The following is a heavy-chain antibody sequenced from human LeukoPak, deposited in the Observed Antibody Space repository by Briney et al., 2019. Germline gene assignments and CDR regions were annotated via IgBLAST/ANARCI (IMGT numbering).Heavy chain of an antibody. CDR2: IYYSGST. CDR3: ARVDPATETGLYYYYYMDV. V-gene: IGHV4-59*01. CDR1: GGSFSGYY. D-gene: IGHD2-15*01. Sequence: SETLSLTCAVYGGSFSGYYWSWIRQPPGKGLEWIGYIYYSGSTNYNPSLKSRVTIPVDTSKNQFSLKLSSVTAADTAVYYCARVDPATETGLYYYYYMDVWGKGTTVTVSS. J-gene: IGHJ6*03.